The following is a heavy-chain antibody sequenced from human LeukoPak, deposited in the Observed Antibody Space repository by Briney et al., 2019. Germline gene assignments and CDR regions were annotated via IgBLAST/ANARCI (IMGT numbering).Heavy chain of an antibody. V-gene: IGHV3-48*03. CDR2: ISSVGSNI. J-gene: IGHJ4*02. Sequence: GGSLRLSCAASGFTFDNFEMTWVRQAPGRGLEWLSYISSVGSNIYYADSVKGRLTISRDNAKNSLYLQMNSLRTEDTAVYYCARIYPLHHFDYWGQGTLVTVSS. CDR1: GFTFDNFE. CDR3: ARIYPLHHFDY. D-gene: IGHD2-2*02.